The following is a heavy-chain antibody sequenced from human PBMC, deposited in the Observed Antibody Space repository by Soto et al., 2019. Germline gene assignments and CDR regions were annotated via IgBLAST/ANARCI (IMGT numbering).Heavy chain of an antibody. D-gene: IGHD3-10*01. J-gene: IGHJ6*02. CDR3: ARASPHYYGSGSYYRKKGRGYYYYGMDV. CDR2: INHSGST. V-gene: IGHV4-34*01. Sequence: SETLSLTCAVYGGSFSGYYWSWIRQPPGKGLEWIGEINHSGSTNYNPSLKSRVTISVDTSKNQFSLKLSSVTAADTAVYYCARASPHYYGSGSYYRKKGRGYYYYGMDVWGQGTTVTVSS. CDR1: GGSFSGYY.